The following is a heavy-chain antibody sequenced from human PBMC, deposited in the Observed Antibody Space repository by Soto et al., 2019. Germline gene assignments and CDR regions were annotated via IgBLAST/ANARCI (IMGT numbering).Heavy chain of an antibody. CDR1: GFSFSSYA. CDR3: AKGAHYGDYACEY. D-gene: IGHD4-17*01. J-gene: IGHJ4*02. V-gene: IGHV3-30*18. CDR2: IPYDESDQ. Sequence: PGGSLRLSCAASGFSFSSYAMHWVRQAPGKGLEWVAVIPYDESDQYYADSVKGRFTISRDNAKNTLSLQMNSLRAEDTAVYYCAKGAHYGDYACEYWGQGTLVTVSS.